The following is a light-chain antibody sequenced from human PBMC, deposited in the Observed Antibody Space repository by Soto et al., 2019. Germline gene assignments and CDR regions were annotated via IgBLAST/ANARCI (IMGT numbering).Light chain of an antibody. J-gene: IGKJ1*01. CDR1: QSVSSY. V-gene: IGKV3-20*01. Sequence: EIVLTQSPGSLSLSPGERATLSCRASQSVSSYLAWYQQKPGQAPRLLIYGASSRASGIPDRFSGGGSGTDFTLTISRLEPEDFAVYYCQQYNSPPRTFGQGTKVEIK. CDR3: QQYNSPPRT. CDR2: GAS.